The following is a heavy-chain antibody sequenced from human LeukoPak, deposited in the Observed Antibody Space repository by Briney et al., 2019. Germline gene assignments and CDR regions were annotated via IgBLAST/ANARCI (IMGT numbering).Heavy chain of an antibody. CDR1: GGSVSSYY. V-gene: IGHV4-30-4*08. Sequence: SETLSLTCTVSGGSVSSYYWNWIRQPPGKGLEWIGYIYYSGSTYYNPSLKSRVTISVDTSKNQFSLKLSSVTAADTAAYYCARVGYSGYENLVFWFDPWGQGTLVTVSS. CDR3: ARVGYSGYENLVFWFDP. CDR2: IYYSGST. J-gene: IGHJ5*02. D-gene: IGHD5-12*01.